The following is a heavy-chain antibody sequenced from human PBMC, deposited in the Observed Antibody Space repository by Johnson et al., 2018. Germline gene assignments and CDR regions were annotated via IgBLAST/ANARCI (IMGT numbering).Heavy chain of an antibody. CDR1: GASITGYY. V-gene: IGHV4-59*01. J-gene: IGHJ3*02. Sequence: QVQLQESGPGLVKPSETXSLTCTVFGASITGYYWTWIRQPPGKGLEWIGYIYYSGGTNYNPSLKRPVTISVGTSQNQFSLNLTSVTAADTAVYYCASGQWERNAFDIWDQGTMVTVSS. CDR3: ASGQWERNAFDI. CDR2: IYYSGGT. D-gene: IGHD1-26*01.